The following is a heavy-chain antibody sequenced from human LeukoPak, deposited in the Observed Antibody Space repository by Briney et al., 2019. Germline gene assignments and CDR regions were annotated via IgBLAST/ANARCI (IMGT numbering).Heavy chain of an antibody. V-gene: IGHV3-33*08. J-gene: IGHJ3*02. CDR3: ASSITMVRGVIGAFDI. CDR1: GFTVSSNY. D-gene: IGHD3-10*01. CDR2: IWYDGSNK. Sequence: GGSLRLSCAASGFTVSSNYMSWVRQAPGKGLEWVAVIWYDGSNKYYADSVKGRFTISRDNSKNTLYLQMNSLRAEDTAVYYCASSITMVRGVIGAFDIWGQGTMVTVSS.